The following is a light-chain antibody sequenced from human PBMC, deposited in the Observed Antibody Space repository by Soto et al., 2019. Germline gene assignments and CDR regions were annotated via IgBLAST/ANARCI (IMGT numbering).Light chain of an antibody. Sequence: QSALTQPPSASGSPGQSVTISCAGTSRDVGGYNYVSWYQQYPGKVPNLMIYEVSERPSGVPDRFSGSKSGNTAFLTVSGLQAEDEADYYCLSYADTAYVFGTGTNFTVL. CDR3: LSYADTAYV. CDR1: SRDVGGYNY. V-gene: IGLV2-8*01. J-gene: IGLJ1*01. CDR2: EVS.